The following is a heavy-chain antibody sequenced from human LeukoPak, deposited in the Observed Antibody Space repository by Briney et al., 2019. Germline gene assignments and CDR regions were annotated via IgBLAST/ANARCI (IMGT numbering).Heavy chain of an antibody. CDR3: ARDDRGYSYGSDY. CDR1: GYTFTDYY. CDR2: INPNSGGT. J-gene: IGHJ4*02. V-gene: IGHV1-2*02. Sequence: ASVKVSCKSSGYTFTDYYMHWVRRAPGQGLEWMGWINPNSGGTNYAQKFQGRVTMTRDTSISTAYMELSRLRSDDTAVYYCARDDRGYSYGSDYWGQGTLVTVSS. D-gene: IGHD5-18*01.